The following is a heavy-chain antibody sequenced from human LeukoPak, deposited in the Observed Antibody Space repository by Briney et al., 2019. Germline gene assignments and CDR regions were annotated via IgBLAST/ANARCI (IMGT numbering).Heavy chain of an antibody. J-gene: IGHJ4*02. CDR1: GFTFDDYG. CDR2: ISGSGGST. CDR3: AIDGSILGSGSYDSFDY. D-gene: IGHD3-10*01. V-gene: IGHV3-23*01. Sequence: GGSLRLSCAASGFTFDDYGMSWVRQAPGKGLEWVSAISGSGGSTYYADSVKGRFTISRDNSKNTLYLQMNSLRAEDTAVYYCAIDGSILGSGSYDSFDYWGQGTLVTVSS.